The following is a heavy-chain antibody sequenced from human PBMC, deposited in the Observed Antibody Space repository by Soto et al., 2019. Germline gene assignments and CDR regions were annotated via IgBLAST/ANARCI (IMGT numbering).Heavy chain of an antibody. CDR1: GFTFSKHG. Sequence: GGSLRLSCEGSGFTFSKHGMIWVRQAPGKGLEWVSYVSPTSATVHYADSLRGRFTLSRDNAKNSLYLQMNSLREEDSGVYYCARVRGPTVATLYFDCWGQGTLVTVSS. V-gene: IGHV3-48*02. CDR2: VSPTSATV. D-gene: IGHD5-12*01. CDR3: ARVRGPTVATLYFDC. J-gene: IGHJ4*02.